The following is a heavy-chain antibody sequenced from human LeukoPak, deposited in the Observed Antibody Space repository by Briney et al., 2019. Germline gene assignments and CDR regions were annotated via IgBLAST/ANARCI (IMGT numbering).Heavy chain of an antibody. Sequence: PGGSLRLSCSASGFTFSDYAMTWVRQAPGKGLEWVGFIRANAYEGTTEYAASVKGRFTISRDDSRSVAHLQLNSLKSEDTAVYYCTRDYYYDSSGHKGDDAFEIWGQGTMVTVSS. CDR3: TRDYYYDSSGHKGDDAFEI. J-gene: IGHJ3*02. CDR1: GFTFSDYA. D-gene: IGHD3-22*01. CDR2: IRANAYEGTT. V-gene: IGHV3-49*04.